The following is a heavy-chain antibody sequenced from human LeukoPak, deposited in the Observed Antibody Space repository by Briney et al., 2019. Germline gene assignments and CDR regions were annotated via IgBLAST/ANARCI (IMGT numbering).Heavy chain of an antibody. V-gene: IGHV1-2*07. CDR3: AREGGRSGSSHAFDI. J-gene: IGHJ3*02. Sequence: ASVKVSCKASGYTFTGYYMHWVRQAPGQGLEWMGWINPNSGGTNYAHKFQGRVTMTRDTSISTAYMELSRLRSDDTAVYYCAREGGRSGSSHAFDIWGQGTMVTVSS. CDR1: GYTFTGYY. D-gene: IGHD1-26*01. CDR2: INPNSGGT.